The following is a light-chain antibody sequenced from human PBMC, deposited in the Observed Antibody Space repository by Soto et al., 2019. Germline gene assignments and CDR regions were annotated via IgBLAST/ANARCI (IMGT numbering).Light chain of an antibody. J-gene: IGLJ3*02. Sequence: QSALTQPASVSGSPGQSITISCTGTNSDVGSHNFVSWYQQYPGKAPKLLIYEASKRPSGLSNRFSGSKSGNTASLTISGLQAEAEADYYCCSLTNGATWVFGGGTKVTVL. CDR2: EAS. CDR3: CSLTNGATWV. V-gene: IGLV2-23*01. CDR1: NSDVGSHNF.